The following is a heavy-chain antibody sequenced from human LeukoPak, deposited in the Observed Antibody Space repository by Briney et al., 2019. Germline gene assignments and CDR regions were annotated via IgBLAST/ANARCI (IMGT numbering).Heavy chain of an antibody. V-gene: IGHV3-53*04. Sequence: GGSLRLSCAASGFTFSNYAMNWVRQAPGKGLEWVSVIYSGGSTYYADSVKGRFTISRHNSKNTLYLQMNSLRAEDTAVYYCARGSLWFGEFLAFDIWGQGTMVTVSS. CDR1: GFTFSNYA. J-gene: IGHJ3*02. CDR2: IYSGGST. D-gene: IGHD3-10*01. CDR3: ARGSLWFGEFLAFDI.